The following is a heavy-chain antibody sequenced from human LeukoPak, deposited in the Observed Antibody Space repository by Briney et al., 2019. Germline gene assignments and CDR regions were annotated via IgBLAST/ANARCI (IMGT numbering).Heavy chain of an antibody. Sequence: SVKVSCKASGGTFSSYAISWVRQAPGQGLEWMGGIIPIFGTANYAQKFQGRVTITTDESTSTAYMELSSLRSEDTAVYYCAREGSYGVTFDYWGQGTLVTVSS. V-gene: IGHV1-69*05. CDR1: GGTFSSYA. D-gene: IGHD2-21*02. CDR2: IIPIFGTA. CDR3: AREGSYGVTFDY. J-gene: IGHJ4*02.